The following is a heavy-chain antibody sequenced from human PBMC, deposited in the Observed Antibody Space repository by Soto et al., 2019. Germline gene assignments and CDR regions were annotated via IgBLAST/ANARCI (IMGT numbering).Heavy chain of an antibody. CDR3: ARAEGQQLALFHP. V-gene: IGHV4-61*01. D-gene: IGHD6-13*01. CDR2: IYYSGRT. J-gene: IGHJ5*02. CDR1: GGSVSSGSYY. Sequence: QVQLQESGPGLVKPSETLSLTCTVSGGSVSSGSYYWSWIRQPPGKGLEWIGYIYYSGRTHCNPSLKSRVTISVDTSKNPFPLKVSSVTAADTAVYYCARAEGQQLALFHPWGQGTLVTVSS.